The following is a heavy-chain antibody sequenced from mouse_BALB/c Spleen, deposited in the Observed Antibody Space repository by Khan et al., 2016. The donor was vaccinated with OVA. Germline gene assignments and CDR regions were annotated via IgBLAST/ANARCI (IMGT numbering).Heavy chain of an antibody. D-gene: IGHD2-4*01. J-gene: IGHJ3*01. CDR3: ARDRGNEITVAY. V-gene: IGHV5-4*02. CDR1: GFTFSDYY. Sequence: EVELVESGGGLVKPGGSLKLSCAASGFTFSDYYMYWVRQTPEKRLEWVATISDGGSYTYYPDSVKGRFTISRDNAKNNLYLQMSSLKSEDTAMYYCARDRGNEITVAYWGQGTLVTVSA. CDR2: ISDGGSYT.